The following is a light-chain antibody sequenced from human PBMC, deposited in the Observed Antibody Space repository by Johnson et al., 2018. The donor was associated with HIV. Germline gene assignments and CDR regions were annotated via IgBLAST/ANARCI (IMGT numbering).Light chain of an antibody. CDR2: DNN. Sequence: QSVLTQPPSVSVAPGQKVTISCSGSSSNIGNNYVSWYQQLPGTAPKLLIYDNNKRPSGIPDRFSGSKSGTSATLGITGLQTGDEADYYCGTLDSSLSAYVFGTGTKVTVL. V-gene: IGLV1-51*01. CDR3: GTLDSSLSAYV. J-gene: IGLJ1*01. CDR1: SSNIGNNY.